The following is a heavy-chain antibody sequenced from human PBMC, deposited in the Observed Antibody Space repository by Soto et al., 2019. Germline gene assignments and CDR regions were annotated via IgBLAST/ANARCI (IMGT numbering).Heavy chain of an antibody. CDR1: GGTFSSYT. D-gene: IGHD1-7*01. CDR2: IIPILGIA. Sequence: SVKVSCKASGGTFSSYTISWVRQAPGQGLEWMGRIIPILGIANYAQKFQGRVTITADKSTSTAYMELSSLRSEDTAVYYCARDRTGTTILRYQPLPFDYWGQGTQVTVSS. J-gene: IGHJ4*02. CDR3: ARDRTGTTILRYQPLPFDY. V-gene: IGHV1-69*04.